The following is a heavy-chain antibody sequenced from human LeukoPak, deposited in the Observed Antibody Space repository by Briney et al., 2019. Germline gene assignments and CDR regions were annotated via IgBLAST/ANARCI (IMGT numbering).Heavy chain of an antibody. CDR1: GFTFDDYA. Sequence: PGGSLRLSCAASGFTFDDYAMHWVRQAPGKGLEWVSGISWNSGSIGYADSVKGRFTISRDNAMNTLYLQMNSLRAEDTAVYYCARDLRSPSDTNIAIDYWGQGTLVTVSS. CDR2: ISWNSGSI. CDR3: ARDLRSPSDTNIAIDY. J-gene: IGHJ4*02. V-gene: IGHV3-9*01.